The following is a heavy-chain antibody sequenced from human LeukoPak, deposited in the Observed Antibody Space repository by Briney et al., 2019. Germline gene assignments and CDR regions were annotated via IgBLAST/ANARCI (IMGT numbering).Heavy chain of an antibody. Sequence: SETLSLTCAVYGGSFSGYYWSWIRQPPGKGLEWIGEINHSGSTNYNPSLKSRVTISVDTSKNQFSLKLSSVTAADTAVYYCARGRSIPMTTVTTANTGNDYWGQGTLVTVSS. CDR3: ARGRSIPMTTVTTANTGNDY. J-gene: IGHJ4*02. V-gene: IGHV4-34*01. CDR2: INHSGST. CDR1: GGSFSGYY. D-gene: IGHD4-11*01.